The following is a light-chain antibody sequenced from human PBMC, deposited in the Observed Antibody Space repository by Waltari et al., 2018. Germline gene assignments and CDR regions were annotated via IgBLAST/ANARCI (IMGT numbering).Light chain of an antibody. V-gene: IGKV4-1*01. Sequence: DIVMTQSPEFLAVSLGERATINCKSSQSVLYNSNDKNYLAWYQQKPGQPPKLLIYWASTRQAGVPDRFSGSGSGTDSTLTINSLQAEDVAVYYCQQYYSRRTFGRGTRVEIK. J-gene: IGKJ1*01. CDR2: WAS. CDR1: QSVLYNSNDKNY. CDR3: QQYYSRRT.